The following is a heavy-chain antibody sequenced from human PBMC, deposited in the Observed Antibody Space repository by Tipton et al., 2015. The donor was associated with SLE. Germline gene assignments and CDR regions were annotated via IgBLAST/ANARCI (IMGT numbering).Heavy chain of an antibody. Sequence: QLVQSGAEVKKPGASVKVYCKASGYTFTSYDINSVRQATGQGLEWMGWMNPNSDNTGYSQKFQGRVTMTRDTSKSTAYMEVSSLRSDYTSVYYGAREDDYGVHGRYFYHSGQGTLFTVSS. V-gene: IGHV1-8*01. CDR1: GYTFTSYD. CDR2: MNPNSDNT. J-gene: IGHJ1*01. CDR3: AREDDYGVHGRYFYH. D-gene: IGHD4-17*01.